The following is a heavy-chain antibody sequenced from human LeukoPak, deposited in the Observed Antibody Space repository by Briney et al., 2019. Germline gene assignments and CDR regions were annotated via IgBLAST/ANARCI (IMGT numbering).Heavy chain of an antibody. CDR3: ARGGHVVVPLAKIDP. D-gene: IGHD2-2*01. CDR1: GYTFTGYY. CDR2: INPNSGGT. V-gene: IGHV1-2*02. J-gene: IGHJ5*02. Sequence: GASVKVSCKASGYTFTGYYMHWVRQAPGQGLEWMGWINPNSGGTNYAQKFQGRVTMTRDTSISTAYMELSRLRSDDTAVYYCARGGHVVVPLAKIDPWGQGTLVTVSS.